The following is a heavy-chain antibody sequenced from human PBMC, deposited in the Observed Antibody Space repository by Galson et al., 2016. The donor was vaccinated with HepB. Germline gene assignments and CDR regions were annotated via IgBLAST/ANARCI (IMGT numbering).Heavy chain of an antibody. Sequence: LSLTCTVSGDSIRSSKWWSWVRQPPGKGLEWIGEIYHGGSTNYNPSLKSRVTISVDKSNNQFSLKLTSMTAADTAVYYCARDPGDFWSGYDYWGQGILVTVSS. D-gene: IGHD3-3*01. J-gene: IGHJ4*02. CDR1: GDSIRSSKW. CDR2: IYHGGST. CDR3: ARDPGDFWSGYDY. V-gene: IGHV4-4*02.